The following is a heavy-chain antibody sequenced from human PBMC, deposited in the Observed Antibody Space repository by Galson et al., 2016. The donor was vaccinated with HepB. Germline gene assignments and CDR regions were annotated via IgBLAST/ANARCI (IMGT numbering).Heavy chain of an antibody. D-gene: IGHD4-11*01. V-gene: IGHV1-18*04. CDR2: ISASSGNT. CDR3: ARDVQFRFDY. CDR1: GYRFFTYG. Sequence: VKVSCKASGYRFFTYGISWVRQAPGQGLEWLGWISASSGNTIYAQKFQDRVTMTRDTSASTVYMDLRSLRSDDTAVYYCARDVQFRFDYWGQGTLVTVSS. J-gene: IGHJ4*02.